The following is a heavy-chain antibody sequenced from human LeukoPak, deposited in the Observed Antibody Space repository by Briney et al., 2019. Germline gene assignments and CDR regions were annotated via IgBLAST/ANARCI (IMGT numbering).Heavy chain of an antibody. Sequence: GASVKVSCKASGYTFTSYYMHWVRQAPGQGLEWMGIINPSGGSTSYAQKLQGRVTMTRDTSTSTVYMELSSLRSEDTAVYYCARALYDDSSGYRSVPIDYWGQGTLVTVSS. V-gene: IGHV1-46*01. J-gene: IGHJ4*02. D-gene: IGHD3-22*01. CDR1: GYTFTSYY. CDR2: INPSGGST. CDR3: ARALYDDSSGYRSVPIDY.